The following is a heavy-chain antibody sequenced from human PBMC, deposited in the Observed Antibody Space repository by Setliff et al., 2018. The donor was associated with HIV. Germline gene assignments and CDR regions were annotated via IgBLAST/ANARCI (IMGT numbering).Heavy chain of an antibody. D-gene: IGHD2-2*01. J-gene: IGHJ5*02. CDR2: MNPNSGNT. CDR3: ARGKNIVVVPAAPNWFDP. Sequence: ASVKVSCKASGYTFTSCDINWVRQATGQGLEWTGWMNPNSGNTGYAQKFQGRVTMTRNTSINTAYMELSSLRSQDTAVYYCARGKNIVVVPAAPNWFDPWGQGTLVTVSS. V-gene: IGHV1-8*02. CDR1: GYTFTSCD.